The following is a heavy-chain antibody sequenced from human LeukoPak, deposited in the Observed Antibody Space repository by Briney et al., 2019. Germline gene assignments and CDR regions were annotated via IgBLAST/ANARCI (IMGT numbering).Heavy chain of an antibody. Sequence: GGSLRLSCAASGFTFSDYYMGWIRQAPGKGLEWVSSISRGGNSVYYADSVRGRFTISRDNAKNSLYLQINSLRAEDTAVYYCARSPRYSSGWYNYWGQGTLVTVSS. CDR1: GFTFSDYY. CDR2: ISRGGNSV. D-gene: IGHD6-19*01. J-gene: IGHJ4*02. CDR3: ARSPRYSSGWYNY. V-gene: IGHV3-11*01.